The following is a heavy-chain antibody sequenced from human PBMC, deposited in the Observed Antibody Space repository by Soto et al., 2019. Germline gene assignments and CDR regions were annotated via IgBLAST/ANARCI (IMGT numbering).Heavy chain of an antibody. V-gene: IGHV3-21*01. J-gene: IGHJ4*02. CDR2: ISDGSDYI. CDR3: ARKDEGGSRL. CDR1: GFTFTSYS. Sequence: EVQLVESGGGLVKPGGSLRLSCVASGFTFTSYSMNWVRQAPGKGLEWVSSISDGSDYIVYADSMKGRFTISRDNAKNSRYMEMNSLKAEDTAVYFCARKDEGGSRLWGQGTLVTVSS. D-gene: IGHD2-15*01.